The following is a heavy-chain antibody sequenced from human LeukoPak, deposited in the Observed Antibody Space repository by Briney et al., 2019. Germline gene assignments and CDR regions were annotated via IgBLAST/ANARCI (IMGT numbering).Heavy chain of an antibody. CDR1: GFTFSSFG. V-gene: IGHV3-30*02. CDR3: AKEPPGYSSNWYYFDY. D-gene: IGHD6-13*01. Sequence: PGGSLRLSCAASGFTFSSFGIHWVRQAPGKGLEWVTFIRYDGSNQFYADSVKGRFTISRDNSKNTLYLQMNSLRAEDTAVYYCAKEPPGYSSNWYYFDYWGQGTLVTVSS. CDR2: IRYDGSNQ. J-gene: IGHJ4*02.